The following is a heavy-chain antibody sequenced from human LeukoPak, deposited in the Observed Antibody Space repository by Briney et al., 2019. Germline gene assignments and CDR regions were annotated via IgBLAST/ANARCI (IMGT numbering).Heavy chain of an antibody. CDR2: ISGSGGST. D-gene: IGHD3-9*01. V-gene: IGHV3-23*01. CDR3: AKDNDILTGRDY. CDR1: GFTFSSYA. Sequence: GGSLRLSCAASGFTFSSYAMSWVRQAPGKGLEWVSAISGSGGSTYYADSVKGRFTISRDNSKNTPYLQMNSLRAEDTAVYYCAKDNDILTGRDYWGQGTLVTVSS. J-gene: IGHJ4*02.